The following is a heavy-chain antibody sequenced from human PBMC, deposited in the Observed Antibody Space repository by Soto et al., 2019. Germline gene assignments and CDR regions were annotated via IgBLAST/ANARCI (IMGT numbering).Heavy chain of an antibody. CDR1: GFTFSDYY. CDR2: ISSSGSTI. Sequence: LRLSCSASGFTFSDYYMSWIRQAPGKGLEWVSYISSSGSTIYYADSVKGRFTISRDNAKNSLYLQMNSLRAEDTAVYYCARDPYYDFWSGYRDAFDIWGQGTMVTVS. J-gene: IGHJ3*02. CDR3: ARDPYYDFWSGYRDAFDI. D-gene: IGHD3-3*01. V-gene: IGHV3-11*01.